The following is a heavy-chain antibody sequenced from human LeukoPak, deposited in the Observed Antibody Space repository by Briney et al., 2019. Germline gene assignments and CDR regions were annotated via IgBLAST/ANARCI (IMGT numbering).Heavy chain of an antibody. D-gene: IGHD2-21*02. CDR2: IYTSGST. J-gene: IGHJ6*03. CDR3: ARSTALYYYYYMDV. Sequence: KPSETLSLTCTVSGASISSGSYYWSWIRQPAGKGLEWIGRIYTSGSTNYNPSLKSRVTISVDTSKNQFSLKLSSVTAADTAVYYCARSTALYYYYYMDVWGKGTTVTISS. V-gene: IGHV4-61*02. CDR1: GASISSGSYY.